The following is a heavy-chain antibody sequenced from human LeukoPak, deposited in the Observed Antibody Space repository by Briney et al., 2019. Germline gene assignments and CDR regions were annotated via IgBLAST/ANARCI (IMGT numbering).Heavy chain of an antibody. CDR2: MNPNSGNT. D-gene: IGHD6-6*01. J-gene: IGHJ5*02. Sequence: ASVKVSCKASGCTFTSYDIYWVRQATGQGLEWMGWMNPNSGNTGYAQKFEGRVTMTRNTSISTAYMELSSLRSEDTAVYYCARVSAARRGYNWFDPWGQGTLVTVSS. V-gene: IGHV1-8*01. CDR1: GCTFTSYD. CDR3: ARVSAARRGYNWFDP.